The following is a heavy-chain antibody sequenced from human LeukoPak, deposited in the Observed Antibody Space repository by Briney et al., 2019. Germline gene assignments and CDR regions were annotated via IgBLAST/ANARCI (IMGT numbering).Heavy chain of an antibody. J-gene: IGHJ6*03. CDR2: IRYDGSNK. V-gene: IGHV3-30*02. D-gene: IGHD3-10*01. CDR1: GFTFSSYE. Sequence: PGGSLRLSCAASGFTFSSYEMNWVRQAPGKGLEWVAFIRYDGSNKYYADSVKGRFTISRDNSKNTLYLQMNSLRAEDTAVYYCAKDRITMVRGVIFPHYYYYMDVWGKGTTVTISS. CDR3: AKDRITMVRGVIFPHYYYYMDV.